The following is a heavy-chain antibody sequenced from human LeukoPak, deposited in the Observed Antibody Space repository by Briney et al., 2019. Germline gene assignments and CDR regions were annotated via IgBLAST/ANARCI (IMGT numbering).Heavy chain of an antibody. J-gene: IGHJ4*01. CDR2: IISSSIYI. CDR3: ARDSVAVAEIDY. D-gene: IGHD6-19*01. CDR1: GFTFSSYT. Sequence: GGSLLPSCAASGFTFSSYTLNWVRQAPGKGLEWVSSIISSSIYIYYADSVKGRFTISRDNTKNPLALQMNSLRAEDTAIYYCARDSVAVAEIDYWGQGTLVTVSS. V-gene: IGHV3-21*01.